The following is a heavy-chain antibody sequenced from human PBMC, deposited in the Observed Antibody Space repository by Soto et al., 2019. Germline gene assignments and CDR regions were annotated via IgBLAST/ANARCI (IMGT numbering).Heavy chain of an antibody. J-gene: IGHJ4*02. CDR3: ARDQGQWLALYIFDY. CDR1: GFAFSSNA. D-gene: IGHD6-19*01. CDR2: IYSGGST. V-gene: IGHV3-66*01. Sequence: GGSLRLSCAASGFAFSSNAMRWVRQAPGKGLEWVSVIYSGGSTFYADSVRGRFTISRDNSKNTVNLQMNSLRAEDTAVYYCARDQGQWLALYIFDYWGQGTLVTVSS.